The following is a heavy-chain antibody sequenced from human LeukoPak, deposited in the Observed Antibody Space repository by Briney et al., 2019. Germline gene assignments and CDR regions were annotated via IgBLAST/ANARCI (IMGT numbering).Heavy chain of an antibody. Sequence: PGGSLRLSCTASGFTFSSYWMSWVRQAPGKGLEWVANIKQDESEKFYVDSVKGRFTISRDNSKDTLYLQMNSLRAEDTAVYYCAKGLKFYYYDSNRGRYYFDYWGQGTLVTVSS. CDR3: AKGLKFYYYDSNRGRYYFDY. CDR2: IKQDESEK. CDR1: GFTFSSYW. J-gene: IGHJ4*02. V-gene: IGHV3-7*03. D-gene: IGHD3-22*01.